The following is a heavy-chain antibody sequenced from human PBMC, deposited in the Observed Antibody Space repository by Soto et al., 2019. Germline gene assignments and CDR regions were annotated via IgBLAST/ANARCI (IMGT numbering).Heavy chain of an antibody. CDR3: ARSRYYDSSGYRALDAFDI. CDR2: INHSGST. V-gene: IGHV4-34*01. J-gene: IGHJ3*02. D-gene: IGHD3-22*01. Sequence: QVHLQQWGAGLLKPSETLSLTCAVFGGSFSGYYWNWIRQPPGKGLEWIGEINHSGSTNYYWSLXGRVPISVDTXXNXFXXKLNSVTAADTAVYYCARSRYYDSSGYRALDAFDIWGQGTMVTVSS. CDR1: GGSFSGYY.